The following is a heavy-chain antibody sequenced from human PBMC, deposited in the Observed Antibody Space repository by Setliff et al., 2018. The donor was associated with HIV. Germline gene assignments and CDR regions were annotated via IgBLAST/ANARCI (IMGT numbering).Heavy chain of an antibody. J-gene: IGHJ4*02. D-gene: IGHD6-13*01. CDR2: ISSIGGP. CDR3: ARDYNRGSLEQQLVHFDY. V-gene: IGHV4-59*11. Sequence: SSETLSLTCTVSGGSISSHYWSWIRQPPGKGLEWIGYISSIGGPNYNYALNNRVTISVDSSKNQLSLTLTSVTTTDTAVYFCARDYNRGSLEQQLVHFDYWGQGTLVTVSS. CDR1: GGSISSHY.